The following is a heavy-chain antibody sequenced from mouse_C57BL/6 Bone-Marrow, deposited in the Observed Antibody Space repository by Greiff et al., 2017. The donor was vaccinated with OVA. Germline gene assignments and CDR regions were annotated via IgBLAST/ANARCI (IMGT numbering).Heavy chain of an antibody. V-gene: IGHV1-50*01. CDR3: AIPIYYYGSRERYYYAMDD. Sequence: VQLQQPGAELVKPGASVKLSCKASGYTFTSYWMQWVKQRPGQGLEWIGEIDPSDSYTNYNQKFKGKATLTVDTSSSTAYMQLSSLTSEDSAVYYCAIPIYYYGSRERYYYAMDDWGQGTSVTVSS. CDR1: GYTFTSYW. CDR2: IDPSDSYT. J-gene: IGHJ4*01. D-gene: IGHD1-1*01.